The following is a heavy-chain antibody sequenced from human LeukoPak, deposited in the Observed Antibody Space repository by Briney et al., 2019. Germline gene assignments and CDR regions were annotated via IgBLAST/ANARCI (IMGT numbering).Heavy chain of an antibody. D-gene: IGHD4-23*01. CDR1: GGSFSGYY. J-gene: IGHJ5*02. CDR2: INHSGST. Sequence: SETLSLTCAVYGGSFSGYYWSWIRQPPGKGLEWIGEINHSGSTNHNPSLKSRVTISVDTSKNQFSLKLSSVTAADTAVYYCARDNSVEDTAWWFDPWGQGTLVTVSS. CDR3: ARDNSVEDTAWWFDP. V-gene: IGHV4-34*01.